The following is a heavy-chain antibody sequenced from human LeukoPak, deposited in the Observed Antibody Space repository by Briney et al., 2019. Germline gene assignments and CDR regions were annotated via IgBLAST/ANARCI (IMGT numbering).Heavy chain of an antibody. CDR2: IFHTGSS. CDR3: ARDLGLTISDNWFDP. CDR1: DYSISSGYF. J-gene: IGHJ5*02. V-gene: IGHV4-38-2*02. D-gene: IGHD3-3*01. Sequence: SETLSLTCTVSDYSISSGYFWTWIRQPPGKGLEWIGSIFHTGSSYYNPSLKSPVAISVDTSKNQFSLGLSSVTAADTAVYYCARDLGLTISDNWFDPWGQGTLVTVSS.